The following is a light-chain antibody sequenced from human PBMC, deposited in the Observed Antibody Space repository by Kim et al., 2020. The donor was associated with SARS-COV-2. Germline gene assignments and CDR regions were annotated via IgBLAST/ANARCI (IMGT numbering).Light chain of an antibody. Sequence: ASIGDRVTITCRASQTINTYLNWYQQKPGKAPKLLIYAASSLQSGVPARFSGSGSGTDFTLIISSLQPEDFATYYCQQSYSTPRTFGQGTKVEIK. J-gene: IGKJ1*01. CDR2: AAS. V-gene: IGKV1-39*01. CDR3: QQSYSTPRT. CDR1: QTINTY.